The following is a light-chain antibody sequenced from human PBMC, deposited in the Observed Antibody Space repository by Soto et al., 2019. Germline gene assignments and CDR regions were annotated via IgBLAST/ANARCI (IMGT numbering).Light chain of an antibody. Sequence: EIVMTQSPVTLSVSPGDRATLSCRASQSVNSNLAWYQHKPGQTPKLLIYVASTRATGLPARFSGRGSGTEFTLTIRSLQSEDFAVYYCQQYNVCPLTFGGGTKVEFK. CDR2: VAS. V-gene: IGKV3-15*01. J-gene: IGKJ4*01. CDR3: QQYNVCPLT. CDR1: QSVNSN.